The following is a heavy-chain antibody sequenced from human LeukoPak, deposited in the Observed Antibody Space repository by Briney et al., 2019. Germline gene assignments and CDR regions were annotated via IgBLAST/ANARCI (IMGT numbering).Heavy chain of an antibody. V-gene: IGHV4-59*08. CDR1: GGSISSYY. J-gene: IGHJ5*01. CDR3: ATRYCSGGTCYPSSWFDS. Sequence: SETLSLTCTVSGGSISSYYWSWIRQPPGKGLDWIGYIYYSGMTNYNPSLKSRVTISLDTSKNQFSLKLSSVTAADTAMYYCATRYCSGGTCYPSSWFDSWGQGTLVTVSS. D-gene: IGHD2-15*01. CDR2: IYYSGMT.